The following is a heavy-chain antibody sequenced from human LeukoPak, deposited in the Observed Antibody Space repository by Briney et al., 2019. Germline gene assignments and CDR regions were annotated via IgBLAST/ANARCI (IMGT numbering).Heavy chain of an antibody. Sequence: GASVKVSCKGFGFTFNSYAISWVRQAPGQGLEWMGWVGAYSDNTYSAQKFQGRVTMTTDTSTNTAYVELRSLRSDDTAVYYCARDGSYDAFDIWGQGTMVTVSS. CDR2: VGAYSDNT. J-gene: IGHJ3*02. V-gene: IGHV1-18*01. CDR1: GFTFNSYA. D-gene: IGHD1-26*01. CDR3: ARDGSYDAFDI.